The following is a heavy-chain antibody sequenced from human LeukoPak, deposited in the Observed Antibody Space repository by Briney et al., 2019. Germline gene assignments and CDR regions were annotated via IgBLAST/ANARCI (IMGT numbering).Heavy chain of an antibody. J-gene: IGHJ4*02. CDR2: MNPISGNT. CDR1: GYTFTGYY. D-gene: IGHD6-25*01. CDR3: VRGAKCSGADCDSTKEYVYYFDY. Sequence: GASVKVSCKASGYTFTGYYIHWVRQAPGQGLEWMGWMNPISGNTGFAQKFQGRVTITRITSISTAYMEMSSLRSDDTAVYYCVRGAKCSGADCDSTKEYVYYFDYWGQGTLVTVSS. V-gene: IGHV1-8*03.